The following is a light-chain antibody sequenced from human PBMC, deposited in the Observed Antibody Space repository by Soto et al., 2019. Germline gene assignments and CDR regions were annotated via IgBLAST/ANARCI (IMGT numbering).Light chain of an antibody. CDR2: GAS. Sequence: EIVMTQSPATLSVSPGERATLSCRASQSVSSNLAWYQQKPGQAPRLLIYGASTRATGIPARFSGSGSGTEFTLTISSLQSEDFAVYYCQQYHNWPPYTCGQGTKLEIK. CDR3: QQYHNWPPYT. J-gene: IGKJ2*01. CDR1: QSVSSN. V-gene: IGKV3-15*01.